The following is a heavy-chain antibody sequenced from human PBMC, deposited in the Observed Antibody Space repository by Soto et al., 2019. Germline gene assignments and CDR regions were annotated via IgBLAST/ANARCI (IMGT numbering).Heavy chain of an antibody. V-gene: IGHV1-46*01. Sequence: QVQLVQSGAEVTRPGASVKVSCKASGYSFMSHYIHWVRQAPGQGLEWMGFINPSGGSATLAQKFQGRVTMTRDTSTSTVYMELTILRSEDAAVYYCARDYLSSKLSLSYFDFWGQGTQVTVSS. CDR2: INPSGGSA. D-gene: IGHD2-2*01. J-gene: IGHJ4*02. CDR1: GYSFMSHY. CDR3: ARDYLSSKLSLSYFDF.